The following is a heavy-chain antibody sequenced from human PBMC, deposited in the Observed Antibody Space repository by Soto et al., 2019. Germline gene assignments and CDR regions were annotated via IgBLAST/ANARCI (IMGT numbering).Heavy chain of an antibody. Sequence: SVKVSCKASGGTFSSYSISWVRQAPGQGLEWMGGIIPIFGTANYAQKFQGRVTITADESTSTAYMELSSLRSEDTAVYYCARGRVNLIFSLTSWFDPWGQGTLVTVSS. V-gene: IGHV1-69*13. CDR1: GGTFSSYS. CDR3: ARGRVNLIFSLTSWFDP. J-gene: IGHJ5*02. CDR2: IIPIFGTA. D-gene: IGHD3-3*01.